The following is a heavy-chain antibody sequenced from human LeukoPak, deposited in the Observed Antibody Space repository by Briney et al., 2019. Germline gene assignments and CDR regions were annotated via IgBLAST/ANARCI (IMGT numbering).Heavy chain of an antibody. CDR3: AKDIGYYYDSSGYYTEYYGMDV. V-gene: IGHV3-9*01. CDR1: GFTFDDYA. J-gene: IGHJ6*02. CDR2: ISWKSGSI. D-gene: IGHD3-22*01. Sequence: GGSLRLSCAASGFTFDDYAMHWVRQAPGKGLEWVSGISWKSGSIGYADSVKGRFTISRDNAKNSLYLQMNSLRAEDTALYYCAKDIGYYYDSSGYYTEYYGMDVWGQGTTVTVSS.